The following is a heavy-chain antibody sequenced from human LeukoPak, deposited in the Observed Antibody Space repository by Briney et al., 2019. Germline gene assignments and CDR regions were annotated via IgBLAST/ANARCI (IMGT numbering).Heavy chain of an antibody. Sequence: PAATLSLTCTVAGGSISSYYWSWIRQPAGKGLEWIGRIKMSSSTNYSPSLQSRVAMSVDTSKNHFSLKMSSVTAADTAVYYCGRCFSFGPAIPVYDAFDIWGQGTMVIVSS. V-gene: IGHV4-4*07. D-gene: IGHD2-2*02. CDR2: IKMSSST. J-gene: IGHJ3*02. CDR3: GRCFSFGPAIPVYDAFDI. CDR1: GGSISSYY.